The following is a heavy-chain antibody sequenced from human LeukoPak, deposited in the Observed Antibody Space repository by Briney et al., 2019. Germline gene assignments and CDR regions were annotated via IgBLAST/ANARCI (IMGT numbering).Heavy chain of an antibody. V-gene: IGHV1-46*01. Sequence: ASVKVSCKASGYMFATSFMHWVRQAPGQGLEWMGVINPSGTSTDYAQKFQGRVTMTRDTSTNTVYMELSSLRSEDTAVYYCASPHGASYYYFDYWGQGTLVTVSS. D-gene: IGHD4/OR15-4a*01. CDR1: GYMFATSF. CDR3: ASPHGASYYYFDY. CDR2: INPSGTST. J-gene: IGHJ4*02.